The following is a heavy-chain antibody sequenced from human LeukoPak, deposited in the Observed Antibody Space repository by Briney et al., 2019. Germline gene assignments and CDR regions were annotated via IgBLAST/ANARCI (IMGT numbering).Heavy chain of an antibody. D-gene: IGHD5-24*01. V-gene: IGHV3-53*01. CDR1: GFTFSSYA. J-gene: IGHJ4*02. CDR3: ARARDSDFDY. Sequence: GGSLRLSCAASGFTFSSYAMHWVRQAPGKGLEWVSVIYSGGSTYYADSVKGRFTISRDNSKNTLYLQMNSLRAEDTAVYYCARARDSDFDYWGQGTLVTVSS. CDR2: IYSGGST.